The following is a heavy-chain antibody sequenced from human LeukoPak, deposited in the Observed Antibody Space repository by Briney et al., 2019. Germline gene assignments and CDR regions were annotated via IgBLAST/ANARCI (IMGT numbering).Heavy chain of an antibody. V-gene: IGHV3-21*01. CDR3: ARDPKSGYDSYYYYGMDV. D-gene: IGHD5-12*01. J-gene: IGHJ6*02. CDR1: GFTVSSNY. Sequence: GGSLRLSCAASGFTVSSNYMSWVRQAPGKGLEWVSSISSSSSYIYYADSVKGRFTISRDNAKNSLYLQMNSLRAEDTAVYYCARDPKSGYDSYYYYGMDVWGQGTTVTVSS. CDR2: ISSSSSYI.